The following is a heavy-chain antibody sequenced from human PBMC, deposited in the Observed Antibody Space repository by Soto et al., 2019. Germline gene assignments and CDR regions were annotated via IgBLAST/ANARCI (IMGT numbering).Heavy chain of an antibody. J-gene: IGHJ5*02. CDR3: AKVSRYNWFDP. CDR1: GFTFDDYA. Sequence: EVQLVESGGGLVQPGRSLRLSCAASGFTFDDYAMHWVRQAPGKGLEWVSGISWNSGSIGYADSVKGRFTISRDNAKNSLYLQMNSLRAEDTALYYRAKVSRYNWFDPWGQGTLVTVSS. V-gene: IGHV3-9*01. CDR2: ISWNSGSI.